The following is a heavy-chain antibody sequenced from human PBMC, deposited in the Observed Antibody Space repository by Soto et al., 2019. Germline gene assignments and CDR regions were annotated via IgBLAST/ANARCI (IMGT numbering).Heavy chain of an antibody. D-gene: IGHD2-8*02. J-gene: IGHJ3*02. CDR3: AKATATGGGAFDI. V-gene: IGHV3-23*01. Sequence: GGSLRLSCAASGFICSSYDMGWVRQAPGKGLEWVSTILVDGRTFYVDSVKGRFTISRDSSQNTVYLQMNSLTAGDTALYYCAKATATGGGAFDICGQGTMVTVSS. CDR1: GFICSSYD. CDR2: ILVDGRT.